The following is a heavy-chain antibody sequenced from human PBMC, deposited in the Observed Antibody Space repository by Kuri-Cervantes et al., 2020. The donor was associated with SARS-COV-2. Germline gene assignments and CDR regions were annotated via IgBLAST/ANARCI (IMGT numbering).Heavy chain of an antibody. CDR2: ISSSSSYT. Sequence: GESLKISCAASGFTFSDYYMSWIRQAPGKGLEWVSYISSSSSYTNYADSVKGRFTISRDNAKNTLYLQMNSLRAEDTAVYYCARGRWYCSSTSCYAPAKYGMDVWGQGTRVNGAS. D-gene: IGHD2-2*01. J-gene: IGHJ6*01. CDR3: ARGRWYCSSTSCYAPAKYGMDV. CDR1: GFTFSDYY. V-gene: IGHV3-11*06.